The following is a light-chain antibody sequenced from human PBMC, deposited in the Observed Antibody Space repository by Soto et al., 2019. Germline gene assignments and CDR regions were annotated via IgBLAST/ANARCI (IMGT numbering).Light chain of an antibody. CDR1: QSVSSD. CDR2: GAS. CDR3: QQYSDWPPWT. Sequence: EIVMTQSPATLSVSPGERATLSCRASQSVSSDLAWYHQKPGEAPRLLIFGASTRATGIPARFSGGGSGTEFTLTISSLQSEDFAVYYCQQYSDWPPWTFGQGTKVDIK. J-gene: IGKJ1*01. V-gene: IGKV3-15*01.